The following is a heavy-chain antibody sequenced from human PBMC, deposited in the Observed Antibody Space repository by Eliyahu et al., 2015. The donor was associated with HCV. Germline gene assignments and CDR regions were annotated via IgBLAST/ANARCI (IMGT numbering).Heavy chain of an antibody. CDR2: IVVGSGNT. V-gene: IGHV1-58*01. J-gene: IGHJ4*02. CDR3: AAEDSSGYYSFHYFDY. CDR1: GFTFTNSA. D-gene: IGHD3-22*01. Sequence: QMQLVQSGPEVKKPGTSVKVSCKASGFTFTNSAVQWVRQARGQRLEWIGWIVVGSGNTNFAQKFQERVTLTRDMSTSTAYMELSSLTSEDTAVYYCAAEDSSGYYSFHYFDYWGQGTLVTVSS.